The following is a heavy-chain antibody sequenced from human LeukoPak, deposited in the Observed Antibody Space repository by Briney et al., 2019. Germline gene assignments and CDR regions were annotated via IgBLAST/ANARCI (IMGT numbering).Heavy chain of an antibody. CDR2: IYYSGTT. Sequence: PSETLSFTCAVYGGSFSGYYRNWIRQPPGKGLEWIGYIYYSGTTNYNPSLKSRATISVDTSKNQFSLKLSSVTAADTAVYYCARGVYIAAAQYGYWGQGTLVTVSS. V-gene: IGHV4-59*01. J-gene: IGHJ4*02. CDR1: GGSFSGYY. CDR3: ARGVYIAAAQYGY. D-gene: IGHD6-13*01.